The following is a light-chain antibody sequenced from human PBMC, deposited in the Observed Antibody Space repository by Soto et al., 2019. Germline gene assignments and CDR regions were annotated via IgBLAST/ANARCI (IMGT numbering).Light chain of an antibody. Sequence: EIVLTQSPGTLSLSPGERATLSCRASQSVSSSYLAWYQQKPGQAPRLLIYGTSSRATGIPDRFSGSGSGTDFTLTISRLEPEEFAVYYCQQYGDSPRTFGGGTKLEIK. V-gene: IGKV3-20*01. CDR1: QSVSSSY. CDR3: QQYGDSPRT. J-gene: IGKJ4*01. CDR2: GTS.